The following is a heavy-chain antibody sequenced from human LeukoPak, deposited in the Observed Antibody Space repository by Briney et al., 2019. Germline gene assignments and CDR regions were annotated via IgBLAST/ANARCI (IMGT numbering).Heavy chain of an antibody. CDR1: GGSISSGDYY. J-gene: IGHJ4*02. D-gene: IGHD3-22*01. CDR2: IYYSGST. CDR3: ARRDYDLQPYPRAYYFDY. Sequence: SSETLSLTCTVSGGSISSGDYYWSWIRQPPGKGLEWIGYIYYSGSTYYNPSLKSRVTISVDTSKNQFSLKLSSVTAADTAVYYCARRDYDLQPYPRAYYFDYWGQGTLVTVSS. V-gene: IGHV4-30-4*01.